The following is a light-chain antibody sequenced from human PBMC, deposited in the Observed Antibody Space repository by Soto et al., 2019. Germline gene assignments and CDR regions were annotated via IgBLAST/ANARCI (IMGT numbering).Light chain of an antibody. J-gene: IGLJ1*01. Sequence: QPVLAQPRSVSADPGQKVTISCTGRSSNLRGNSVSWYQQLPGTAPKLLIYDDNKRPSGIPDRFSGSKHSTPAPLVIAGFQTGDEADYYCGSWDSSLSAYVFGTGTKVT. CDR3: GSWDSSLSAYV. CDR2: DDN. V-gene: IGLV1-51*01. CDR1: SSNLRGNS.